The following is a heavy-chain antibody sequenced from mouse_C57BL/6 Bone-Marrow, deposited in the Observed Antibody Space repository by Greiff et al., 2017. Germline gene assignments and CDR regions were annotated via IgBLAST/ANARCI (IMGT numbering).Heavy chain of an antibody. CDR1: GYTFTGYW. CDR2: IHPNSGST. J-gene: IGHJ2*01. V-gene: IGHV1-64*01. D-gene: IGHD1-1*01. CDR3: ARSTRVVATDY. Sequence: VKLQQPGAELVKPGASVKLSCKASGYTFTGYWMHWVKQRPGQGLEWIGMIHPNSGSTNYNEKFKSKATLAVDKSSSTAYMQLSSLQSEDSAVYDCARSTRVVATDYWGQGTTLTVSS.